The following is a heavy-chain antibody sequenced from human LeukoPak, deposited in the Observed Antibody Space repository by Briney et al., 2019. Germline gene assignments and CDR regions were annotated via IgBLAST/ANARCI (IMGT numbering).Heavy chain of an antibody. Sequence: GSLRLSCAASGFTFSSYGMHWVRQAPGKGLEWVAVIWYDGSNKYYADSVKGRFTISRDNSKNTLYLQMNSLRAEDTAVYYCARDTTLGYCSGGSCYEGAFDIWGQGTMVTVSS. J-gene: IGHJ3*02. CDR1: GFTFSSYG. D-gene: IGHD2-15*01. CDR2: IWYDGSNK. V-gene: IGHV3-33*01. CDR3: ARDTTLGYCSGGSCYEGAFDI.